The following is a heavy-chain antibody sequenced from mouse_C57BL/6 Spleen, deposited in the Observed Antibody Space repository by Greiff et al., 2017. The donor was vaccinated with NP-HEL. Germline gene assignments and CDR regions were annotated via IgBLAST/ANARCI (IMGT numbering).Heavy chain of an antibody. D-gene: IGHD2-2*01. CDR2: ISYDGSN. Sequence: DVQLQESGPGLVKPSQSLSLTCSVTGYSITSGYYWNWIRQFPGNKLEWMGYISYDGSNNYNPSLKNRISITRDPSKNQFFLKLNCVTTEDTATYYCASDGYYFDDWGQGTTLTVSS. CDR1: GYSITSGYY. CDR3: ASDGYYFDD. V-gene: IGHV3-6*01. J-gene: IGHJ2*01.